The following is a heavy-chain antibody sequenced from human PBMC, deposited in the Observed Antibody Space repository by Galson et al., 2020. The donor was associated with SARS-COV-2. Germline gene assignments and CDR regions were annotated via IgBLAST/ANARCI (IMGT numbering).Heavy chain of an antibody. Sequence: ASVKVSCKASGYTFTSYGISWVRQAPGQGLEWMGWISAYNGNTNYAQKLQGRVTMTTDTSTSTAYMELRSLRSDDTAVYYCARDFRWQWLYDEGGAFDIWGQGTMVTVSS. D-gene: IGHD6-19*01. J-gene: IGHJ3*02. V-gene: IGHV1-18*01. CDR1: GYTFTSYG. CDR2: ISAYNGNT. CDR3: ARDFRWQWLYDEGGAFDI.